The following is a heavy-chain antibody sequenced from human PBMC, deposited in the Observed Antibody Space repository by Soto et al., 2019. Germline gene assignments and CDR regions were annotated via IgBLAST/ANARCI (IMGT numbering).Heavy chain of an antibody. CDR2: MNPNSGNT. J-gene: IGHJ6*03. Sequence: ASVNVSCKASGYTFTSYDMNWVRQANGQGLEWMGWMNPNSGNTGYAQKFQGRVTMTRNTSISTAYMELSSLRSEDTAVYYCARSGVVVVRAAMGSYYYYYMGVWGKGTTGTVS. V-gene: IGHV1-8*02. CDR3: ARSGVVVVRAAMGSYYYYYMGV. D-gene: IGHD2-2*01. CDR1: GYTFTSYD.